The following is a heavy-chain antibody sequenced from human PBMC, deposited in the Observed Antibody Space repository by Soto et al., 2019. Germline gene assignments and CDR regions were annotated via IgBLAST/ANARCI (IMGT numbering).Heavy chain of an antibody. J-gene: IGHJ4*02. CDR3: ATGSSGWFDY. CDR2: IYYSGST. D-gene: IGHD6-19*01. Sequence: SETLSLTCTVSGGSISSSSYYWGWIRQPPGKGLEWIGSIYYSGSTYYNPSLKSRVTISVDTSKNQFSLKLSSVTAADTAVYYCATGSSGWFDYWGQGTLVTVSS. CDR1: GGSISSSSYY. V-gene: IGHV4-39*01.